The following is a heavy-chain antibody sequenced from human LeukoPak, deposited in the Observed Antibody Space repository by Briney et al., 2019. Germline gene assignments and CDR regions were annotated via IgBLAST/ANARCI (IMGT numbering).Heavy chain of an antibody. CDR3: ARDRKLGYSSSWFDP. D-gene: IGHD6-13*01. J-gene: IGHJ5*02. V-gene: IGHV4-39*07. CDR2: IYYSGST. Sequence: PSETLSLTCTVSGGSISSSSYYWGWIRQPPGKGLEWLGSIYYSGSTYYNPSLKSRVTISVDTSKNQFSLKLSSVTAADTAVYYCARDRKLGYSSSWFDPWGQGTLVTVSS. CDR1: GGSISSSSYY.